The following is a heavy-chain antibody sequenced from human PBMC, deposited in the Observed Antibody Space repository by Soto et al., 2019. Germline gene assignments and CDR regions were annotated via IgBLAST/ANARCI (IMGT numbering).Heavy chain of an antibody. J-gene: IGHJ6*02. CDR1: GFTFSSYS. V-gene: IGHV3-21*01. CDR2: ISSSSYI. CDR3: ARHYSNYGGYYYGMDV. D-gene: IGHD4-4*01. Sequence: GGSLRLSCAASGFTFSSYSMNWVRQAPGKGLEWVSSISSSSYIYYADSVQGRFTISRDNAKNSLYLQMNSLRAEDKAVYYRARHYSNYGGYYYGMDVWGQGTTVTVSS.